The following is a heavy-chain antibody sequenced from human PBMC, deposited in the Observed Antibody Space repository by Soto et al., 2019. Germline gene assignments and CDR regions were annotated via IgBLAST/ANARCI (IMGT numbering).Heavy chain of an antibody. V-gene: IGHV1-3*01. Sequence: QVHLVQSGAEVKEPGASVKVSCKASGYTFTSHVMHWVRQAPGQRLEWMGWVNGGNGNTKYSQRFQGRVTISRDTSATTAYMELSRLTSEDKAVYYCARDSGIVGPSGELAYWGQGTLVTVSS. CDR3: ARDSGIVGPSGELAY. J-gene: IGHJ4*02. CDR1: GYTFTSHV. D-gene: IGHD1-26*01. CDR2: VNGGNGNT.